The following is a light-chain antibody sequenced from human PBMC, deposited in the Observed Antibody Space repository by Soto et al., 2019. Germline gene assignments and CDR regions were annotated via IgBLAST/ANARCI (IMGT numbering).Light chain of an antibody. Sequence: EIVLTQSPATLSLSPGDRATLSCGASQSVTSTCLAWYQQTPGLAPSLLIYGATSRATGVPDRFSGSGSGTDFTLTISRLEPEDFAVYYCQQYCTSPPGTFGQGTRLEIK. CDR1: QSVTSTC. J-gene: IGKJ5*01. CDR3: QQYCTSPPGT. V-gene: IGKV3D-20*01. CDR2: GAT.